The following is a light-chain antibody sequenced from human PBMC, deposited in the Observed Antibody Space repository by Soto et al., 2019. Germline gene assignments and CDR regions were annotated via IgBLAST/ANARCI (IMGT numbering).Light chain of an antibody. CDR2: EGN. CDR1: SSDVGSYSL. J-gene: IGLJ2*01. V-gene: IGLV2-23*01. CDR3: CSYAGSSAVL. Sequence: QSALTQPASVSGSPGQSITISCTGPSSDVGSYSLVSWYQQHPGKAPQLMIYEGNQRPSGVSNRFSGSKSGNTASLPISGLQAEDEADYYCCSYAGSSAVLFGGGTKLTVL.